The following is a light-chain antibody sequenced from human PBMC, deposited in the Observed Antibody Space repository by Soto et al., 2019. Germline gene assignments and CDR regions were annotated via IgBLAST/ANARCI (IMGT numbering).Light chain of an antibody. CDR3: QQYGSSPST. J-gene: IGKJ1*01. V-gene: IGKV3-20*01. CDR1: QSVSSSY. CDR2: GST. Sequence: EIVLTQSPGTLSLSPGERATLSCRASQSVSSSYLAWYQQKPGQAPRLLIHGSTSRATGVPDRLSGSGSGTDFTLTISRLEPEDFAVYFCQQYGSSPSTSGQGTKVDI.